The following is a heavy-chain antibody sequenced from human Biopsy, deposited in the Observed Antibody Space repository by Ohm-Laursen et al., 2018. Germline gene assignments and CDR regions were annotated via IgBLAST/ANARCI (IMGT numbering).Heavy chain of an antibody. Sequence: SQTLSLTCSVSGGSMTGYEWGWIRLAPGKGLEWIGYIYYSGGTKYNPSLASRVTFSVDMSKSQFPLKLYSVTAADTAVYYCARVEAGTYDALDIWGQGTLVAVSA. CDR1: GGSMTGYE. CDR3: ARVEAGTYDALDI. CDR2: IYYSGGT. J-gene: IGHJ3*02. D-gene: IGHD1-26*01. V-gene: IGHV4-59*01.